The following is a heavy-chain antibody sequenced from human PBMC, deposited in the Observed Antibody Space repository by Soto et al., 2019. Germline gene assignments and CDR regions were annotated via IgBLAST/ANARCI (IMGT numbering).Heavy chain of an antibody. CDR3: ARVEYGDYVFFDY. V-gene: IGHV1-18*01. J-gene: IGHJ4*02. D-gene: IGHD4-17*01. Sequence: ALVKVYCKTSGYTFTSYGISWVRQDPGQGLEWMGWISAYNGNTNYAQKLQGRVTMTTDTSTSTAYMELRSLRSDDTAVYYCARVEYGDYVFFDYWGQGTLVTVSS. CDR2: ISAYNGNT. CDR1: GYTFTSYG.